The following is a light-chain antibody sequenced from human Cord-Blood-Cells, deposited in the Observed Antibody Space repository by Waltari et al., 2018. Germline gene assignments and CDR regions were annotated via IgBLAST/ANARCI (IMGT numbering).Light chain of an antibody. CDR3: QQRSNWPMYT. J-gene: IGKJ2*01. Sequence: EIVLTQSPATLSLSPGERATLSCRASQRVIRYLAWYQQNPGQAPSLLIYDPPNGATGSPARFSGSGSGTDFTLTISSLEPEDFAVYYCQQRSNWPMYTFGQGTKLEIK. CDR2: DPP. CDR1: QRVIRY. V-gene: IGKV3-11*01.